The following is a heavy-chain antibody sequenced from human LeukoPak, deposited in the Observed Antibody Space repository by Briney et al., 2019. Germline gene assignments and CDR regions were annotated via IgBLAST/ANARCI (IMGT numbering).Heavy chain of an antibody. J-gene: IGHJ5*02. Sequence: AASVKVSCKASGYTFTSYYMHWVRQAPGQGHEWMGIINPSGGSTSYAQKFQGRVTMTRDTSTSTVYMELSSLRSEDTAVYYCASPWNLDANWFDPWGQGTLVTVSS. CDR3: ASPWNLDANWFDP. CDR1: GYTFTSYY. CDR2: INPSGGST. D-gene: IGHD1-7*01. V-gene: IGHV1-46*01.